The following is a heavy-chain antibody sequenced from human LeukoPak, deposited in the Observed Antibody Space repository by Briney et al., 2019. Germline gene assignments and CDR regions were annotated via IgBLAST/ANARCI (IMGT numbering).Heavy chain of an antibody. CDR3: ARGLYSYDY. J-gene: IGHJ4*02. CDR1: GFRFSDYY. V-gene: IGHV3-11*04. CDR2: ISYSGSPT. Sequence: GGSLRLSCGASGFRFSDYYMAWIRQAPGKGLEWISYISYSGSPTDYADSMKGRFTISRDNAKNSLCLQMDSLRVEDTAVYYCARGLYSYDYWGQGTLVTVSS. D-gene: IGHD3-16*01.